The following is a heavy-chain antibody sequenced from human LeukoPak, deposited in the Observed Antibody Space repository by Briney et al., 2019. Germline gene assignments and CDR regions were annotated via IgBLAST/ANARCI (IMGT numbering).Heavy chain of an antibody. CDR3: AKDKGWGYSAYDCYGMDV. V-gene: IGHV3-23*01. CDR1: GFTFSSYA. CDR2: ISGSGSGT. D-gene: IGHD1-26*01. Sequence: GGSLRLSCAASGFTFSSYAMSWVRQAPGKGLEWVSAISGSGSGTYYADSVKGRFTISRDNSKNTLYLQMNSLRAEDTAVYYCAKDKGWGYSAYDCYGMDVWGQGTTVTVSS. J-gene: IGHJ6*02.